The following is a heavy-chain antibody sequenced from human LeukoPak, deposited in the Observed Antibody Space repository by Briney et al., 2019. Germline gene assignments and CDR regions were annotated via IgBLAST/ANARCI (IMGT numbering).Heavy chain of an antibody. CDR1: GGSFSGYY. D-gene: IGHD3-10*01. V-gene: IGHV4-34*01. CDR3: ARGRYGSGSYYYYYYYGMDV. Sequence: PSETLSLTCAVYGGSFSGYYWSWIRQPPGKGLEWIGEINHSESTNYNPSLKSRVTISVDTSKNQFSLKLSSVTASDTAVYYCARGRYGSGSYYYYYYYGMDVWGQGTTVTVSS. J-gene: IGHJ6*02. CDR2: INHSEST.